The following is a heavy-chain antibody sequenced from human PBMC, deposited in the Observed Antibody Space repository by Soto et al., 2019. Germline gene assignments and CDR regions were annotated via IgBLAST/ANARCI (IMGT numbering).Heavy chain of an antibody. CDR1: GGTFSSYA. D-gene: IGHD4-17*01. Sequence: QVQLVQSGAEVKKPGSSVKVSCKASGGTFSSYAISWVRQAPGQGLEWMGGIIPIFGTANYAQKFQGRVTITADEXXSTAYMELSSLRSEDTAVYYCALNKDYGDQNWFDPWGQGTLVTVSS. J-gene: IGHJ5*02. V-gene: IGHV1-69*12. CDR3: ALNKDYGDQNWFDP. CDR2: IIPIFGTA.